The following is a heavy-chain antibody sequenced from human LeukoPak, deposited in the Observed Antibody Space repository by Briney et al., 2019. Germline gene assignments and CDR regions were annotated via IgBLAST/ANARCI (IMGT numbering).Heavy chain of an antibody. D-gene: IGHD4-17*01. J-gene: IGHJ4*02. V-gene: IGHV4-61*08. CDR1: GVSISSVGYY. CDR3: ARTGSTVTMLYPFDH. CDR2: IYYSGST. Sequence: PSETLSLTCTVSGVSISSVGYYWSWIRQPPGKGLEWIGYIYYSGSTNYNPSLKSRVSISVDTSKNQFSLKLSSVTAADTAVYYCARTGSTVTMLYPFDHWGQGTLVTVSS.